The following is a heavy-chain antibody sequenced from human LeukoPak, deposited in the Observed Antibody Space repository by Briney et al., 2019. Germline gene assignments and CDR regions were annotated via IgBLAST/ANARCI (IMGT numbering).Heavy chain of an antibody. V-gene: IGHV3-9*01. CDR3: AGYCSSTSCYGDY. CDR2: ISWNNGSI. J-gene: IGHJ4*02. CDR1: GFTFDDYA. D-gene: IGHD2-2*01. Sequence: QAGGSLRLSCAASGFTFDDYAMHWVRQAPGKGLEWVSGISWNNGSIGYADSVKGRFTISRDNAKNSLYLQMNSLRAEDTALYYCAGYCSSTSCYGDYWGQGTLVTVSS.